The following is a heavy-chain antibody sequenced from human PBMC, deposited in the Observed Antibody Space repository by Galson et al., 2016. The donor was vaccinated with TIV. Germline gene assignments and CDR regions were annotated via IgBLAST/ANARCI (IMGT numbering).Heavy chain of an antibody. V-gene: IGHV3-9*01. Sequence: SLRLSCAASGFTFDDYAMHWVRHAPGKGLEWVSSISWSGETNAYGESVKGRFTISRDNAKNSLNLQMNSLKPEDTALYYCAKDISNWVGDSYGFNTFDIWGQGTMVTVSS. J-gene: IGHJ3*02. CDR1: GFTFDDYA. D-gene: IGHD5-18*01. CDR3: AKDISNWVGDSYGFNTFDI. CDR2: ISWSGETN.